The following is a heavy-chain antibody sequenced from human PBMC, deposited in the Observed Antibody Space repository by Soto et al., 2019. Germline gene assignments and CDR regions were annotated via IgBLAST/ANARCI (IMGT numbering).Heavy chain of an antibody. CDR3: ASSGGRVIYATQNRNLDY. D-gene: IGHD2-8*02. Sequence: SETLSLTCTVSGGSISSGGYFWSWIRQHPGKGLEWIGYIYYSGITYYNPSLKSRVTISVDTSKNQFSLKLYSVTAADTAVYFCASSGGRVIYATQNRNLDYWGQGTLITVSS. V-gene: IGHV4-31*03. CDR1: GGSISSGGYF. J-gene: IGHJ4*02. CDR2: IYYSGIT.